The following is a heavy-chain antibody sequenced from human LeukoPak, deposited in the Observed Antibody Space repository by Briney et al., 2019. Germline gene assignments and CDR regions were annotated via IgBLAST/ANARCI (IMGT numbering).Heavy chain of an antibody. V-gene: IGHV4-38-2*02. J-gene: IGHJ5*02. CDR3: AREEGFDSDRGWFDP. D-gene: IGHD3-9*01. Sequence: PSETLSLTSAVPGYSLSSGYYWAWIPQPPGKGLAWIGSIYHSGSTYYNPSLKSRVTISVDTSKNQFSLKLSSVTAADTAVYYCAREEGFDSDRGWFDPWGQGTLVTVSS. CDR1: GYSLSSGYY. CDR2: IYHSGST.